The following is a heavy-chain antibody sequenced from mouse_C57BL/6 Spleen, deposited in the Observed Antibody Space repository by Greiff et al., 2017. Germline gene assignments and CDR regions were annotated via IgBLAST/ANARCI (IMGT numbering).Heavy chain of an antibody. J-gene: IGHJ4*01. D-gene: IGHD2-2*01. Sequence: VQLQQPGAELVKPGASVKLSCKASGYTFTSYWMHWVKQRPGQGLEWIGMIHPNSGSTNYNEKFKSKATLTVDKSSSTAYMQLSSLTSEDSAVYYCARERSYGYDNDAMDYWGQGTSVTVSS. V-gene: IGHV1-64*01. CDR1: GYTFTSYW. CDR2: IHPNSGST. CDR3: ARERSYGYDNDAMDY.